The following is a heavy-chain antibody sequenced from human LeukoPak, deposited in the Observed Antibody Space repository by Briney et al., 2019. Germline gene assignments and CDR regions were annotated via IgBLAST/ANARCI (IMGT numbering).Heavy chain of an antibody. CDR2: ISPGGDRT. V-gene: IGHV3-23*01. CDR3: AKDGGGSLEWLPPMDV. J-gene: IGHJ6*02. D-gene: IGHD3-3*01. Sequence: PGGSLRLSCAASGFTFSTYALSWVRQAPGKGLEWVSAISPGGDRTYYADSVKGRFTISRDNSKNTLYLQMNSLRAEDTAVYYCAKDGGGSLEWLPPMDVWGQGTTVTVSS. CDR1: GFTFSTYA.